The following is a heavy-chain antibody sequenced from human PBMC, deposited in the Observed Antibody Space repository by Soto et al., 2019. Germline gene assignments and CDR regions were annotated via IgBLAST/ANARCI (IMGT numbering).Heavy chain of an antibody. CDR1: GASISSYS. CDR3: ARDRVVPAATAAFDI. CDR2: ISSSSSYI. V-gene: IGHV3-21*01. Sequence: PSETLSLTCAVSGASISSYSMNWVRQAPGKGLEWVSSISSSSSYIYYADSVKGRFTISRDNAKNSLYLQMNSLRAEDTAVYYCARDRVVPAATAAFDIWGRGTMVTVSS. J-gene: IGHJ3*02. D-gene: IGHD2-2*01.